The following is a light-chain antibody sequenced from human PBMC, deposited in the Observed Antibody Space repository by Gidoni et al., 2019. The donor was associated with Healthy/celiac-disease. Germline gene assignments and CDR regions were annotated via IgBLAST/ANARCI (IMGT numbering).Light chain of an antibody. CDR3: QQSYSTRGGIT. CDR2: AAS. V-gene: IGKV1-39*01. CDR1: QSISSY. J-gene: IGKJ5*01. Sequence: DIQMTQSPSSLSASVGDRVTITCRASQSISSYLNWYQQKPGKAPKLLIYAASSLQSGVPSRFSGSGSGTDFTLTISSLQPEDFATYYCQQSYSTRGGITFGQGTRLEIK.